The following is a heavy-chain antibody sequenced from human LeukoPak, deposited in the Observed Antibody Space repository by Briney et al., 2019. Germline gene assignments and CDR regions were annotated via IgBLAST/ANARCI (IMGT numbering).Heavy chain of an antibody. D-gene: IGHD4-17*01. CDR1: ASTFGTYV. CDR3: AFYGDGFDY. J-gene: IGHJ4*02. Sequence: GGSLRLSCAASASTFGTYVMHWVRQAPGRGLEWVAGISVDGRSEHYPDSVRGRFTISRDNSKNTLYLQMNSLRAEDTAVYYCAFYGDGFDYWGQGTLVTVSS. CDR2: ISVDGRSE. V-gene: IGHV3-30*04.